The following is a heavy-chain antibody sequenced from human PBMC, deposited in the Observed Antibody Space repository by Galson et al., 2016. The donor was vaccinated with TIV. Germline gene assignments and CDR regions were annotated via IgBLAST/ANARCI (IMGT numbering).Heavy chain of an antibody. CDR1: GLSVTDNS. D-gene: IGHD2-21*01. CDR3: ARDRRHCGNECFLRYYYGMDV. V-gene: IGHV3-66*02. CDR2: IYDDGKK. J-gene: IGHJ6*02. Sequence: SLRLSCAASGLSVTDNSMTWDRQAPGQGLEWVALIYDDGKKMYADSVQGRFTISRDSSKNVLYLQMTSLRGDDTAVYFCARDRRHCGNECFLRYYYGMDVGGQGTAVTVSS.